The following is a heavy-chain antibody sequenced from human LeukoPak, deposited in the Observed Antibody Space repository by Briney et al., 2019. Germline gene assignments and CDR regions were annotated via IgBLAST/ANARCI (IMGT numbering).Heavy chain of an antibody. J-gene: IGHJ6*02. CDR2: IYSGGST. V-gene: IGHV3-66*01. D-gene: IGHD2-2*01. CDR3: ATGGGVVPAAIRYYYYYYGMDV. CDR1: GFTVSSNY. Sequence: GGSLRLSCAASGFTVSSNYMSWVRQAPGKGLEWASVIYSGGSTYYADAVKDRFTISRDNSKNTMYLQMNRLRAEDTAVYYCATGGGVVPAAIRYYYYYYGMDVWGQGTTVTVSS.